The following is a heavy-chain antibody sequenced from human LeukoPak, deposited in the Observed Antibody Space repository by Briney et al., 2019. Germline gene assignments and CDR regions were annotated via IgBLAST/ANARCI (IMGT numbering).Heavy chain of an antibody. CDR1: GYTLTELS. V-gene: IGHV1-24*01. Sequence: ASVKVSCKVSGYTLTELSMHWVRQAPGKGLEWMGGFDPEDGETIYAQKFQGRVTMTEDTSTDTAYMELSSLRSEDTAVYYCATDLDSSGFSRRPNYFDYWGQGTLVTVSS. CDR3: ATDLDSSGFSRRPNYFDY. D-gene: IGHD3-22*01. J-gene: IGHJ4*02. CDR2: FDPEDGET.